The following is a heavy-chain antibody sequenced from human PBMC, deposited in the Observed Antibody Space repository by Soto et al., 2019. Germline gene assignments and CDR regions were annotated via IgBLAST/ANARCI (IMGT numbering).Heavy chain of an antibody. CDR3: ARDFGLRFDY. Sequence: SQTLSLTCAISGDSVSSNSAAWNWIRQSPSRGLEWLGRTYYRSKWHNDYAESVKSRITINADTSKNQFSLQLNSVTPEDTDVYYCARDFGLRFDYWGQGTLVTVSS. D-gene: IGHD4-17*01. J-gene: IGHJ4*02. V-gene: IGHV6-1*01. CDR1: GDSVSSNSAA. CDR2: TYYRSKWHN.